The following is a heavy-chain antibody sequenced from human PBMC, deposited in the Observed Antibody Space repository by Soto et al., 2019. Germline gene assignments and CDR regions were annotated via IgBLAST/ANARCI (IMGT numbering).Heavy chain of an antibody. CDR3: ARSIRGPRRFNGMDV. Sequence: SGPTLVNPTETLTLTCTFSGCSLTSPGMCVSWIRQSPGKALEWLALIERDDDDKYYSTSLKTRLTISKDTRKNQVVLPMANMEPADTDTYYCARSIRGPRRFNGMDVWGQGTTVTVSS. CDR1: GCSLTSPGMC. V-gene: IGHV2-70*13. D-gene: IGHD1-20*01. J-gene: IGHJ6*02. CDR2: IERDDDDK.